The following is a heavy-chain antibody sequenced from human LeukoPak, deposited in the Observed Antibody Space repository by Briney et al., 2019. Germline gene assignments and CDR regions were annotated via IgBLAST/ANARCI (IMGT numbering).Heavy chain of an antibody. V-gene: IGHV4-59*12. CDR3: ARRAVAGTSDAFDI. D-gene: IGHD6-19*01. CDR2: IYSSGST. CDR1: GGSITTYY. J-gene: IGHJ3*02. Sequence: SETLSLTCTVSGGSITTYYWSWVRQLPGKGLEWIGCIYSSGSTNYNPSLKSRVTISVDTSKNQFSLKLSSVTAADTAVYYCARRAVAGTSDAFDIWGQGTMVTVSS.